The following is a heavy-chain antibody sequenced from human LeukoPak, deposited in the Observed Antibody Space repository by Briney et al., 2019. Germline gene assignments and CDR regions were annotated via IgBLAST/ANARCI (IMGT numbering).Heavy chain of an antibody. CDR2: INPNTGGT. Sequence: ASVKVSCKASGYTFTSFGIGWVRQAPGQGLEWMGWINPNTGGTNCAQKFQGRVTMTRDTSISTAYMELSRLRSDDTAVYYCARDGISIVTTILGGLGYYYYLDVWGKGTTVTISS. J-gene: IGHJ6*03. CDR3: ARDGISIVTTILGGLGYYYYLDV. D-gene: IGHD5-12*01. CDR1: GYTFTSFG. V-gene: IGHV1-2*02.